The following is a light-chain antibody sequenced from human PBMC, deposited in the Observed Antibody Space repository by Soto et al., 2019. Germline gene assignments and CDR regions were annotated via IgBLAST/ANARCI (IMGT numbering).Light chain of an antibody. Sequence: DTQLTQSPSFLSASVGDRVTITCRASQDVSRSLGWYQQKPGKAPKLLIYAASSLQSGVPSRFSGTGSGTDFTLTISSLQPEDFAIYYCQQSFNSPRTFGQGTKVDIK. V-gene: IGKV1-39*01. J-gene: IGKJ1*01. CDR2: AAS. CDR3: QQSFNSPRT. CDR1: QDVSRS.